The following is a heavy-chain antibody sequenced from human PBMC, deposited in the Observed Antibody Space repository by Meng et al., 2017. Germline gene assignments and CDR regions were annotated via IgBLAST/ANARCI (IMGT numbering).Heavy chain of an antibody. V-gene: IGHV1-18*01. CDR3: AQTTVTTYSEYFQH. CDR1: GYTFTSYG. D-gene: IGHD4-11*01. Sequence: QVQMVQAVAEVKKPGAAVKVSCKASGYTFTSYGISWVRQAPGQGLEWMGWISAYNGNTNYAQKLQGRVTMTTDTSTSTAYMELRSLRSDDTAVYYCAQTTVTTYSEYFQHWGQGTLVTVSS. CDR2: ISAYNGNT. J-gene: IGHJ1*01.